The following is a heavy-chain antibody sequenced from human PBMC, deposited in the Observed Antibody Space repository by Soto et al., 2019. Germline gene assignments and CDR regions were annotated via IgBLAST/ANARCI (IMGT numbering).Heavy chain of an antibody. V-gene: IGHV2-5*02. CDR3: SHRRDTVEGALDI. D-gene: IGHD5-12*01. Sequence: QITLKESGPTLVKPTQTLTLTCTFSGFSLSNSGVGVGWIRQPPGRALEWLAVIYGDDDKRYSPSQNSRLTISKDTAKNHVVLTMTNLDPVDTATYYCSHRRDTVEGALDIWGQGTMVTVSS. CDR2: IYGDDDK. CDR1: GFSLSNSGVG. J-gene: IGHJ3*02.